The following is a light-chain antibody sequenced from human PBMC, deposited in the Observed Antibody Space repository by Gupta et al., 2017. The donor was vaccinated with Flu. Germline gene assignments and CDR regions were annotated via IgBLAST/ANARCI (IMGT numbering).Light chain of an antibody. CDR2: GAS. V-gene: IGKV3-20*01. Sequence: GTLSLSPGESVTLSCRASQSLSYNYLAWYQKKPGQSPRLLIYGASNRATGIPDRFSGSGSGTDFTLTINRLDPEDFGVYYCQQVGSSPYTFGQGSKLEIK. J-gene: IGKJ2*01. CDR3: QQVGSSPYT. CDR1: QSLSYNY.